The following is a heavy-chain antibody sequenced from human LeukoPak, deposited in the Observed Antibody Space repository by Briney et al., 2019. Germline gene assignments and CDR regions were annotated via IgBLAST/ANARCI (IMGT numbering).Heavy chain of an antibody. V-gene: IGHV3-7*01. Sequence: GGSLRLSCAASGFTFSEYALVWVRQAPGKGLELVANIKQDGSEKYYVDSVKGRFTISRDNAKNSLYLQMNSPRAEDTAVYYCARNQRRLDYWGQGILVTVSS. D-gene: IGHD1-14*01. CDR1: GFTFSEYA. CDR2: IKQDGSEK. CDR3: ARNQRRLDY. J-gene: IGHJ4*02.